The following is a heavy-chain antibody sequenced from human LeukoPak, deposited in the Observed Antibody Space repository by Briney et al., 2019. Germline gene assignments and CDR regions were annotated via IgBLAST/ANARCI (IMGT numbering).Heavy chain of an antibody. Sequence: GASVKVSCKASGYTFTSYDINWVRQATGQGLEWMGWMNPNSGNTGYAQKFQGRVTMTRNTSISTAYMELSSLRSEDTAVYYCARVSSSWPQRYYYYYGMDVWGQGTRSPSP. CDR3: ARVSSSWPQRYYYYYGMDV. CDR1: GYTFTSYD. CDR2: MNPNSGNT. V-gene: IGHV1-8*01. D-gene: IGHD6-13*01. J-gene: IGHJ6*02.